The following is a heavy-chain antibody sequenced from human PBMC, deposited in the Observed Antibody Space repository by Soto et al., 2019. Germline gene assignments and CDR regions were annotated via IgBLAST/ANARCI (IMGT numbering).Heavy chain of an antibody. CDR1: GGSISSSNW. J-gene: IGHJ4*02. Sequence: QVQLQESGPGLVKPSGTLSLTCAVSGGSISSSNWWSWVRQPPGKGLEWIGQIYHSGSTNDNPYLSSRVTISVDKSKNQFSLKLSSGTAADTAGYYCAIHSSGPHRDYWGQGHLVTVSS. V-gene: IGHV4-4*02. CDR3: AIHSSGPHRDY. D-gene: IGHD3-22*01. CDR2: IYHSGST.